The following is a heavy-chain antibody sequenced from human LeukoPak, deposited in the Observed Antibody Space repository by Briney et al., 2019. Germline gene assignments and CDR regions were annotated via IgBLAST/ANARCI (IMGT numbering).Heavy chain of an antibody. Sequence: GGSLRLSCAASGFTVSNNYMRWVRQAPGKGLEWVSSISSSSSYIYYADSVKGRFTISRDNAKNSLYLQMNSLRAEDTAVYYCARVRVAARRDAFDIWGQGTMVTVSS. V-gene: IGHV3-21*01. J-gene: IGHJ3*02. D-gene: IGHD6-6*01. CDR2: ISSSSSYI. CDR3: ARVRVAARRDAFDI. CDR1: GFTVSNNY.